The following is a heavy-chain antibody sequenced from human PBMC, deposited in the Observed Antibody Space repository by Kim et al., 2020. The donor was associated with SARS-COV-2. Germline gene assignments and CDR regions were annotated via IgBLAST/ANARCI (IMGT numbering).Heavy chain of an antibody. CDR3: ARVHHCSGGSGYSNAFDI. J-gene: IGHJ3*02. D-gene: IGHD2-15*01. CDR1: GGSISSSNW. V-gene: IGHV4-4*02. CDR2: IYHSGST. Sequence: SETLSLTCAVSGGSISSSNWWSWVRQPPGKGLEWIGEIYHSGSTNYNPSLKSRVTISVDKSKNQFSLKLSSVTAADTAVYYCARVHHCSGGSGYSNAFDIWGQGTMVTVSS.